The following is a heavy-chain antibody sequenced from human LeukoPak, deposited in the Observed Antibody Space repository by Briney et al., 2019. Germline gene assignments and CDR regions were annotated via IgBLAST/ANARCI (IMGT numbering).Heavy chain of an antibody. CDR1: GLTFSSYA. V-gene: IGHV3-30*04. Sequence: GGSLRLSCAASGLTFSSYAMHWVRQAPGKGLEWVAVISYDGSNKYYADSVKGRFTISRDNSKNTLYLQMNSLRAEDTAVYYCARGLGDFDYWGQGTLVTVSS. J-gene: IGHJ4*02. CDR3: ARGLGDFDY. CDR2: ISYDGSNK. D-gene: IGHD3-16*01.